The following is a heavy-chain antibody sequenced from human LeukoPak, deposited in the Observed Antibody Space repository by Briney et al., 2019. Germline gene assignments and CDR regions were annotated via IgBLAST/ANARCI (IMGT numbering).Heavy chain of an antibody. CDR1: GGSFSGYY. CDR3: ASMVRGVIITPRGFDP. J-gene: IGHJ5*02. D-gene: IGHD3-10*01. Sequence: PSETLSLTCAVYGGSFSGYYWSWIRQPPGKGLEWIGEINHSGSTNYNPSLKSRATISVDTSKNQFSLKLSSVTAADTAVYYCASMVRGVIITPRGFDPWGQGTLVTVSS. V-gene: IGHV4-34*01. CDR2: INHSGST.